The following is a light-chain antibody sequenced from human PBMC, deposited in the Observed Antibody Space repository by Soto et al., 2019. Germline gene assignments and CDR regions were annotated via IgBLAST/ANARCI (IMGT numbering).Light chain of an antibody. V-gene: IGLV6-57*01. CDR2: ADN. Sequence: NFMLTQPHSVSESPGKTVIISCTRSSGSIASNYVQWYQQRPGSSPTTVIYADNQRPSGVPDRFSGSIDSSSNSASRTISGLETEDEADYYCQSYDATNQVFGGGTKLTVL. J-gene: IGLJ3*02. CDR3: QSYDATNQV. CDR1: SGSIASNY.